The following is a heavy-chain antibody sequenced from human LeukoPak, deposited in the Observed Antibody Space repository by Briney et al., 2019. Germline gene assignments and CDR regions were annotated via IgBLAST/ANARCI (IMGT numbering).Heavy chain of an antibody. CDR3: ARETDSGSYLSVFDY. CDR2: IWYDGSNK. J-gene: IGHJ4*02. V-gene: IGHV3-33*01. CDR1: GFTFSSYG. D-gene: IGHD1-26*01. Sequence: PGGSLRLSCAASGFTFSSYGMHWVRQAPGKGLEWVAVIWYDGSNKYYADSVKGRFTISRDNSKNTLYLQMNNLRAEDTAVYYCARETDSGSYLSVFDYWGQGTLVTVSS.